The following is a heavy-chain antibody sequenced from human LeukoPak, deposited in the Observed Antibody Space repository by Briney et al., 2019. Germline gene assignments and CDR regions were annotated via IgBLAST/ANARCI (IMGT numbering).Heavy chain of an antibody. J-gene: IGHJ4*02. V-gene: IGHV3-74*01. CDR2: VSSDGTAT. D-gene: IGHD3-9*01. Sequence: PGGSLRLSCAASGFTFSSYWMHWVRQAPGQGLVWISRVSSDGTATSYADSVKGRFTISRDNAKNTLYLQMNSLRADETAVYYCARGVSFTGAPVFTYWGQGNLVTVSS. CDR3: ARGVSFTGAPVFTY. CDR1: GFTFSSYW.